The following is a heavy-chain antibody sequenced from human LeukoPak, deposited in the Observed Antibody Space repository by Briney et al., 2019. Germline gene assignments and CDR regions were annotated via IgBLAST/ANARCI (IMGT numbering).Heavy chain of an antibody. D-gene: IGHD6-19*01. CDR3: IRPQYSSGWPDAFDI. V-gene: IGHV3-23*01. CDR1: GFTFSNHG. J-gene: IGHJ3*02. Sequence: GGSLRLSCAASGFTFSNHGMNWVRQAPGKGLEWLSGVSPPGGGTYYADSVKGRFTISRDNSKNTLYLQMNSLRAEDTAVYYCIRPQYSSGWPDAFDIWGQGTMVTVSS. CDR2: VSPPGGGT.